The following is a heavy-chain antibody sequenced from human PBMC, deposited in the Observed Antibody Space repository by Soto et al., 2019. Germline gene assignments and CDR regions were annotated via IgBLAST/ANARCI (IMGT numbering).Heavy chain of an antibody. CDR2: ITYSGGP. CDR1: VISSRVYV. CDR3: ARDAGYQLTGAFDI. J-gene: IGHJ3*02. V-gene: IGHV4-59*01. Sequence: PSETHARTSSLSVISSRVYVCCWSRQPPGKGLEWIGYITYSGGPTYNSSLKSRVTISVDTSKKFSLNLTSVTAADTAVYYCARDAGYQLTGAFDIWGQGTMVTVSS. D-gene: IGHD2-2*01.